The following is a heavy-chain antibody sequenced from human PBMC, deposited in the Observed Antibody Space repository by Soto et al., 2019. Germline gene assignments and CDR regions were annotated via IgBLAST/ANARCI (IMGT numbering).Heavy chain of an antibody. Sequence: PSETLSLTCTVSGGSISSGDYYWSWIRQPPGKGLEWIGYIYYSGSTYYNPSLKSRVTISVDTSKNQFSLKLSSVTAADTAVYYCARVGYCSSTSCYKGHYGMDVWGQGTTVTVSS. CDR3: ARVGYCSSTSCYKGHYGMDV. J-gene: IGHJ6*02. CDR2: IYYSGST. CDR1: GGSISSGDYY. D-gene: IGHD2-2*02. V-gene: IGHV4-30-4*01.